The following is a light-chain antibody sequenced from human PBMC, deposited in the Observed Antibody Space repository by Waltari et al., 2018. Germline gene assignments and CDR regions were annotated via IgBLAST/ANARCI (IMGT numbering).Light chain of an antibody. CDR3: QQYVLSPFT. J-gene: IGKJ3*01. CDR2: GAS. CDR1: QSVSSSY. Sequence: EIVLTQSPGTLSLSPGERATLSCRASQSVSSSYLARYQHKPGQAPRLLIYGASSRATGIPDRFSGSGSGTDFTLTISRLEPEDFAVYYCQQYVLSPFTFGPGTKVDIK. V-gene: IGKV3-20*01.